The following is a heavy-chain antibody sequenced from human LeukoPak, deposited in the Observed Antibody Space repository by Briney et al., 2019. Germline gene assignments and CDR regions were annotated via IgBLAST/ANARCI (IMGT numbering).Heavy chain of an antibody. V-gene: IGHV1-2*02. CDR1: GYTFTDYY. Sequence: ASVKVSCKASGYTFTDYYMHWVRQAPGQGLEWMGWINPNSGGTNYAHKFQGRVTMTRDTSISTAYMELSRLRSDDTAVYYCAGNRKYYCDSSALDVWGQGTTVTISS. CDR3: AGNRKYYCDSSALDV. D-gene: IGHD3-22*01. J-gene: IGHJ6*02. CDR2: INPNSGGT.